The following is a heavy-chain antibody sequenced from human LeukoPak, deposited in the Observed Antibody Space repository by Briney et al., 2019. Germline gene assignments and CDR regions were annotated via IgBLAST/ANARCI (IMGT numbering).Heavy chain of an antibody. CDR1: GGSISSGGYY. D-gene: IGHD5-18*01. CDR3: ARVNALQLWSKNKYYFDY. V-gene: IGHV4-31*03. J-gene: IGHJ4*02. CDR2: IFYSGST. Sequence: PSQTLSVTCTVSGGSISSGGYYWSWIRQHPGKGLEWIGYIFYSGSTNYNPSLKSRITISGDTSKNQFSLKLTSVTAADTAVYYCARVNALQLWSKNKYYFDYWGQGTLVTVSS.